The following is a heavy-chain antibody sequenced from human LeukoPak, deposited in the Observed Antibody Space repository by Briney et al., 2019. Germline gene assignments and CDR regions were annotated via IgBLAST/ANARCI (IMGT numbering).Heavy chain of an antibody. Sequence: PGGSLRLSCAASGFTFSNYGMHWVRQAPGKGLEWVAFIRYDGSSKFYADSVKGRFTISRDNSKNTLYLQMNSLRAEDTAVYYCAKVAPTYYYYYMDVWGKGTTVTVSS. J-gene: IGHJ6*03. CDR2: IRYDGSSK. V-gene: IGHV3-30*02. CDR3: AKVAPTYYYYYMDV. CDR1: GFTFSNYG.